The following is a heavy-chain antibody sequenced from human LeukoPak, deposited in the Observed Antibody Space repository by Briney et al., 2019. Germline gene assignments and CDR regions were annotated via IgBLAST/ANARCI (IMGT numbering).Heavy chain of an antibody. V-gene: IGHV3-23*01. D-gene: IGHD6-13*01. J-gene: IGHJ3*02. CDR1: GFNFSSYS. Sequence: GSLRLSCAASGFNFSSYSMSWVRPAPGKGLEWVSAISGSGGSTYYADSVKGRFTISRDNSKNTLYLQMNSLRAEDTAVYYCAKVGIAAAGLDAFDIWGQGTMVTVSS. CDR2: ISGSGGST. CDR3: AKVGIAAAGLDAFDI.